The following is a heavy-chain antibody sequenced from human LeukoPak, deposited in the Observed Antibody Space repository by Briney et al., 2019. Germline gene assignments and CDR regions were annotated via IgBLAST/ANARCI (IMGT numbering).Heavy chain of an antibody. J-gene: IGHJ3*01. V-gene: IGHV3-7*03. CDR3: ARSSYSSSSSV. CDR1: GFTFSGFW. D-gene: IGHD6-6*01. Sequence: GGSLRLSCAVSGFTFSGFWVSWSRQAPGKGLEWVASINSDGSEGYYADVVKGRFTITRVNAKNSLYLQINSLRAEDTAVYYCARSSYSSSSSVWGQGTMVTVSS. CDR2: INSDGSEG.